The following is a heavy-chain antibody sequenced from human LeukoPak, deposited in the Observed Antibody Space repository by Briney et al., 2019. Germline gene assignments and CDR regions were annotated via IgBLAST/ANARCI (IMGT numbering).Heavy chain of an antibody. V-gene: IGHV3-66*01. Sequence: GGSLRLSCAVSGFIVSSNHMNWVRQAPGKGLEWVSVIYSDGYSGGGPFYADSVKGRFTTSSDSSKNTLFLQMNSLRAEDTAVYYCARDVYGDGYNSFDYWGLGILVTVPS. CDR2: IYSDGYSGGGP. CDR1: GFIVSSNH. CDR3: ARDVYGDGYNSFDY. J-gene: IGHJ4*02. D-gene: IGHD5-24*01.